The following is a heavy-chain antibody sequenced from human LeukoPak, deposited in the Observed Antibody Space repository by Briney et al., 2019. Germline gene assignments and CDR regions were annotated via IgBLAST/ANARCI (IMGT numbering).Heavy chain of an antibody. D-gene: IGHD2/OR15-2a*01. Sequence: GGSLRLSCAASGFTVSRNYMGWVHQAPGKGLEWVSVLYSGGNIHYTDSVKGRFTISRDNSKNSLYLQMNSLRAEDTAVYYCAREATYFYGPSRLSYYYYYMDVWGKGTTVTVSS. CDR1: GFTVSRNY. CDR3: AREATYFYGPSRLSYYYYYMDV. V-gene: IGHV3-53*01. CDR2: LYSGGNI. J-gene: IGHJ6*03.